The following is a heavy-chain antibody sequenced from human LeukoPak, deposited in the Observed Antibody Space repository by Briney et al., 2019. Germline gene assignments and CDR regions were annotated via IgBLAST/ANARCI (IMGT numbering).Heavy chain of an antibody. V-gene: IGHV4-59*01. CDR3: ARDGRDGVYAFDI. CDR1: GGSISSYY. Sequence: PSETLSLTCTVSGGSISSYYWSWIRQPPGKGLEWIGYIYYSGSTNYNPSLKSRVTISVDTSKNQFSLKLSSVTAADTAVYYRARDGRDGVYAFDIWGQGTMVTVSS. CDR2: IYYSGST. J-gene: IGHJ3*02. D-gene: IGHD4-17*01.